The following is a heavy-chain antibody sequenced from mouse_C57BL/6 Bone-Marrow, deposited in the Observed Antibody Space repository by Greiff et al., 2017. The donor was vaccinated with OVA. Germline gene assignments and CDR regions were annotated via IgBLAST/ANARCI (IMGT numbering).Heavy chain of an antibody. CDR2: INPNYGTT. CDR3: GIYGGYCVFAY. V-gene: IGHV1-39*01. Sequence: VQLQQSGPELVKPGASVKISCKASGYSFTDYYMNWVKQSTGKSLEWIGVINPNYGTTSYNQKFKGKATLTVDQSSSTAYMQLNSLTSEESAVYYCGIYGGYCVFAYWGQGTLVTVSA. CDR1: GYSFTDYY. J-gene: IGHJ3*01. D-gene: IGHD2-3*01.